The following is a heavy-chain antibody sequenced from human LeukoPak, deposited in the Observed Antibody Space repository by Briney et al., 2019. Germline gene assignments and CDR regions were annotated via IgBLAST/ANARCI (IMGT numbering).Heavy chain of an antibody. CDR1: GGSLSTYY. CDR3: ARHLSPFGFDY. D-gene: IGHD3-10*01. J-gene: IGHJ4*02. V-gene: IGHV4-59*08. CDR2: IYYSGST. Sequence: SETLSLTCTVSGGSLSTYYWSWIRQPPGKGLEWIGYIYYSGSTNYNPSLKSRVTISVDTSNNQFSLKLSSVTATDTAVYYCARHLSPFGFDYWGQGTLVTVSS.